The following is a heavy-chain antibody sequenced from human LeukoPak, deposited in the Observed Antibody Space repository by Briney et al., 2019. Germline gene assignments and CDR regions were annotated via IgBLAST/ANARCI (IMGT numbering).Heavy chain of an antibody. CDR1: GFTFSSYA. V-gene: IGHV3-30*04. D-gene: IGHD4-11*01. CDR3: ARDLDYSNPNYYYYGMDV. Sequence: GRSLRLSCAASGFTFSSYAMHWVRQAPGKGLEWVAVISYDGSNKYYADSVKGRFTISRDNSKNTLYLQMNSLRAEDTAVYYCARDLDYSNPNYYYYGMDVWGQGTTVTVSS. CDR2: ISYDGSNK. J-gene: IGHJ6*02.